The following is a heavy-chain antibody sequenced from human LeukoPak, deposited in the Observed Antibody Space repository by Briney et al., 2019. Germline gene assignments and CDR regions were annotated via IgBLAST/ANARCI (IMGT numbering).Heavy chain of an antibody. J-gene: IGHJ4*02. CDR2: IASDGSST. D-gene: IGHD4-23*01. V-gene: IGHV3-74*01. CDR1: GIIFNTYW. CDR3: ARGRPHGNDY. Sequence: PGGSLRLSCGASGIIFNTYWMNWVRQAPGKGLVWVSRIASDGSSTTYADSVKGRFSTSRDNAKNTLYLQMNSLRVEDTAVYYCARGRPHGNDYWGQGTLVTVSS.